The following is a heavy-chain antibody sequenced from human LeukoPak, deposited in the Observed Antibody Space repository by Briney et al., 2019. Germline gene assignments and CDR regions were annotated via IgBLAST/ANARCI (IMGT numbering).Heavy chain of an antibody. J-gene: IGHJ4*02. Sequence: GGSLRLSCAASGFTFSTYGMNWVRQTPGKGLEWVSYINLNSRAIDYADSVRGRFTISRDNAKSSLYLQMNSLRAGDTAVYYCARGGAARPDYWGQGTLVTVFS. CDR2: INLNSRAI. D-gene: IGHD6-6*01. CDR3: ARGGAARPDY. CDR1: GFTFSTYG. V-gene: IGHV3-48*01.